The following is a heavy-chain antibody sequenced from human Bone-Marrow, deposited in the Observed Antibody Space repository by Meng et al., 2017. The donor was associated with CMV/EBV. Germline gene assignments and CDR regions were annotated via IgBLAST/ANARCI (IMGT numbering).Heavy chain of an antibody. D-gene: IGHD4-23*01. CDR2: INHSGST. V-gene: IGHV4-34*01. J-gene: IGHJ4*02. CDR1: GRSFSGYY. CDR3: ASLSRAQGKDY. Sequence: SETLSLTCAVYGRSFSGYYWSWIRQPPGKGLEWIGEINHSGSTNYNPSLKSRVTISVDTSKNQFSLKLSSVTAADTAVYYCASLSRAQGKDYWGQGTLVTVSS.